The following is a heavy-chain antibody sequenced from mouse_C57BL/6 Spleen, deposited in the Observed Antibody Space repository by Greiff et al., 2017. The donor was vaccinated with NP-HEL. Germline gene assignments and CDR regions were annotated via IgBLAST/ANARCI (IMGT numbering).Heavy chain of an antibody. CDR2: IDPSDSYT. Sequence: QVQLQQPGAELVKPGASVKLSCKASGYTFTSYWMQWVKQRPGQGLEWIGEIDPSDSYTNYNQKFKGKATLTVDTSSSTAYMQLSSLTSEDSAVYYCARGDGNYYFDYWGQGTTLTVSS. J-gene: IGHJ2*01. V-gene: IGHV1-50*01. CDR3: ARGDGNYYFDY. D-gene: IGHD2-1*01. CDR1: GYTFTSYW.